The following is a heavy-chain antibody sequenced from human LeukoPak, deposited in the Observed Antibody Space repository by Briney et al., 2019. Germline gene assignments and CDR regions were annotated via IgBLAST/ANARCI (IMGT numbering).Heavy chain of an antibody. CDR3: VRSSSGDTCVDY. J-gene: IGHJ4*02. V-gene: IGHV3-21*01. CDR1: GFDFTTYN. D-gene: IGHD2-15*01. CDR2: ISSSSGRYM. Sequence: GGSLRLSCAASGFDFTTYNMNWVRQAPGKGLEWISSISSSSGRYMYYADSVKGRFTISRDNAKNSLYLQMNSLRAEDTAVYFCVRSSSGDTCVDYWGQGSLVTVSS.